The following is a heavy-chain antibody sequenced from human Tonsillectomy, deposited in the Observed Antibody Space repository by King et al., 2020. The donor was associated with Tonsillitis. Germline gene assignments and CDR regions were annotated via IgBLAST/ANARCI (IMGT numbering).Heavy chain of an antibody. Sequence: VQLQESGPGLVKPSETLSLTCAVSGYSISSGYYWGWIRQPPGKGLEWIGSIYHSGSTYYNPSLKSRVTISVDTSKNQFSLKLSSVTAADTAVYYCARGGLHSSSWDIVHGYWGQGTLVTVSS. CDR2: IYHSGST. J-gene: IGHJ4*02. V-gene: IGHV4-38-2*01. CDR1: GYSISSGYY. D-gene: IGHD6-13*01. CDR3: ARGGLHSSSWDIVHGY.